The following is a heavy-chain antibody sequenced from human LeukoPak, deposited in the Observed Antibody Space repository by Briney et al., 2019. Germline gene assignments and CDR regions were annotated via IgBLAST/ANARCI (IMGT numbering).Heavy chain of an antibody. CDR2: ISPDGSQT. V-gene: IGHV3-74*01. J-gene: IGHJ4*02. CDR1: GFSLSNYW. CDR3: VRSLRSADF. Sequence: GGSLRLSCAASGFSLSNYWMHWVRQAPGKGLMWVSQISPDGSQTFYADSVKGRFTISRDNAKNTLFLQMDSLRDEDTALYYCVRSLRSADFWGQGTLVTVSS.